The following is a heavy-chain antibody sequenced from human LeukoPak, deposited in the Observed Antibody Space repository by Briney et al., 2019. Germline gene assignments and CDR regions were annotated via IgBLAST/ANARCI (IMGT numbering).Heavy chain of an antibody. D-gene: IGHD6-6*01. Sequence: GGSLRLSCAASGFTFSRYSMNWVRQAPGKGLEWVSSISSSSGYIKYADSVKGRFTISRDDAKNSLYLQMNSLRAEDTGVYYCARHSEYSSSFYFDFWGQGTLVTVSS. V-gene: IGHV3-21*01. J-gene: IGHJ4*02. CDR2: ISSSSGYI. CDR3: ARHSEYSSSFYFDF. CDR1: GFTFSRYS.